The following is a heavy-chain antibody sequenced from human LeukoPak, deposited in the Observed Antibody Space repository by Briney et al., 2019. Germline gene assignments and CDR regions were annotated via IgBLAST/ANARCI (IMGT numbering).Heavy chain of an antibody. CDR2: INPNSGGT. Sequence: ASVKVSCKASGYTFTGYYMHWVRQAPGQGLEWMGWINPNSGGTNYAQKFQGRVTMTRDTPISTAYMELSRLRSDDTAVYYCARGHPKFGLAWFDPWGQGTLVTVSS. D-gene: IGHD3-10*02. CDR3: ARGHPKFGLAWFDP. V-gene: IGHV1-2*02. CDR1: GYTFTGYY. J-gene: IGHJ5*02.